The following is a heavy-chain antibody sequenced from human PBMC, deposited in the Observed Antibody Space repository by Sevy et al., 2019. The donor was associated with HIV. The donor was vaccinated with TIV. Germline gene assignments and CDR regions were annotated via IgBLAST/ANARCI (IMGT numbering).Heavy chain of an antibody. V-gene: IGHV3-23*01. Sequence: GGSLRLSCAASGFTFNNYAMSWVRQAPGKGLEGKGLEWVSTISGGGGGTNYADSVRGRLTISRENSKKTLYLQVNSLXVEDKAVYYCAKHYIHDIADXWYFDLWGRGTLVTVSS. D-gene: IGHD6-13*01. CDR1: GFTFNNYA. CDR3: AKHYIHDIADXWYFDL. J-gene: IGHJ2*01. CDR2: ISGGGGGT.